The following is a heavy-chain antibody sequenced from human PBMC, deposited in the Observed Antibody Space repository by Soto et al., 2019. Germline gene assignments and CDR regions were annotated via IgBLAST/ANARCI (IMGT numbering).Heavy chain of an antibody. CDR2: ISYDGSNK. CDR1: GFTFSSYG. D-gene: IGHD2-15*01. CDR3: AKDRDIVVVVAATAIDY. J-gene: IGHJ4*02. V-gene: IGHV3-30*18. Sequence: GGSLRLSCAASGFTFSSYGMHWVRQAPGKGLEWVAVISYDGSNKYYADSVKGRFTISRDNSKNTLYLQMNSLRAEDTAVYYCAKDRDIVVVVAATAIDYWGQGTLVTVSS.